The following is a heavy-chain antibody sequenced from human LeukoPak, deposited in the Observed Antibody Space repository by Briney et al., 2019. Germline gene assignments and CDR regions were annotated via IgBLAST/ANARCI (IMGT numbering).Heavy chain of an antibody. Sequence: PSETLSLTCTVSGGSISSYFWSWIRQPPGKGLEWIGYIYYSGSTNYNPSLKSRVTISVDTSKNQFSLRLSSVTAADTAVYYCARDLHDAFDIWGQGTVVTVSS. CDR1: GGSISSYF. CDR2: IYYSGST. CDR3: ARDLHDAFDI. J-gene: IGHJ3*02. V-gene: IGHV4-59*01.